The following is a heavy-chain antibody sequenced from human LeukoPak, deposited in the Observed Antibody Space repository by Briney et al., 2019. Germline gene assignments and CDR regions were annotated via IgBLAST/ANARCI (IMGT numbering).Heavy chain of an antibody. Sequence: SETLSLTCAVSGGSISSSNWWSWVRQPPGKRLEWIREIYHSGSTNYHPSLKSRVTISVDKSKNQFSLKLSSVTAADTAVYYCARGIYCSGGSCNFDYWGQGTLVTVSS. CDR3: ARGIYCSGGSCNFDY. J-gene: IGHJ4*02. D-gene: IGHD2-15*01. V-gene: IGHV4-4*02. CDR2: IYHSGST. CDR1: GGSISSSNW.